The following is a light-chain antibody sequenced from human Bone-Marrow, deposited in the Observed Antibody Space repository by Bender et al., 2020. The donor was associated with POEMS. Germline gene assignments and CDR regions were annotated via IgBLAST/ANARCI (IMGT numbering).Light chain of an antibody. V-gene: IGLV3-21*02. Sequence: SYVLTQPPSVSVAPGQTARITCGGEYIGRKSVHWYQQKPGQAPVLVVYDDSDRPSGIPARFSGSKSGNTATLTISRVGAGDEADYYSEVWDSSGDPCVFGSGTKVTVL. CDR1: YIGRKS. CDR2: DDS. CDR3: EVWDSSGDPCV. J-gene: IGLJ1*01.